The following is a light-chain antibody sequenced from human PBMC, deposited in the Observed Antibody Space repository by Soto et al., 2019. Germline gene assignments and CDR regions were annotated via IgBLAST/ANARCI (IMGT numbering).Light chain of an antibody. V-gene: IGLV2-14*01. Sequence: QSALTQPASVSGSPGQSITISCTGISGDIGAYNYVSWYQQHPDKAPKLMIYAVSSRPSGVSNRFSGSKSGNTASLTISGLQSEDEADYYCSSYTSSSTFFGTGTKLTVL. J-gene: IGLJ1*01. CDR3: SSYTSSSTF. CDR2: AVS. CDR1: SGDIGAYNY.